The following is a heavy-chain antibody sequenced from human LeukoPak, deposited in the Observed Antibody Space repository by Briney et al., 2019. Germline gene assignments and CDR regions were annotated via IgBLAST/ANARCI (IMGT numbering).Heavy chain of an antibody. V-gene: IGHV3-7*05. D-gene: IGHD3-16*02. CDR2: IKQDGNEK. CDR1: GFTFSSHW. Sequence: GGSLRRSCAASGFTFSSHWMNWVRQAPGKGLEWVANIKQDGNEKYYVDSVKGRFTISRDNAKNSLYLQMNSLRAEDTAVYYCARAVDDYVWGSYRPPGHWGQGTLVTVSS. CDR3: ARAVDDYVWGSYRPPGH. J-gene: IGHJ4*02.